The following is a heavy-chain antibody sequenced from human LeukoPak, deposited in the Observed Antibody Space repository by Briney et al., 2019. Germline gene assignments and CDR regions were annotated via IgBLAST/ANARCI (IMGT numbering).Heavy chain of an antibody. D-gene: IGHD3-22*01. Sequence: ASVKVSCKASGCTFTNYYIHWVRQAPGQGLEWMGLINPSGGSSTYAQNFQGRVTVTRDMATSTVYMELSSLRSEDTAVYYCARGLRSSGYGYWGQGTLVTVSS. CDR1: GCTFTNYY. CDR3: ARGLRSSGYGY. V-gene: IGHV1-46*01. J-gene: IGHJ4*02. CDR2: INPSGGSS.